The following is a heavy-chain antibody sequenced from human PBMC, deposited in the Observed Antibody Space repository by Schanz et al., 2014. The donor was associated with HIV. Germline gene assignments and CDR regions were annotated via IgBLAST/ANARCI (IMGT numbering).Heavy chain of an antibody. CDR1: GFTFSNYA. J-gene: IGHJ4*02. V-gene: IGHV3-23*01. CDR2: ISASDGST. D-gene: IGHD3-22*01. Sequence: EVQLLESGGGLVQPGGSLRLTCAASGFTFSNYAMSWVRQAPGKGLEWVSAISASDGSTYYADSVEGRFTISRDNPKNTLYLQMNSLRAEDTAVYYCAKEGQYFSDTIGYYSFDYWGQGTLVTVSS. CDR3: AKEGQYFSDTIGYYSFDY.